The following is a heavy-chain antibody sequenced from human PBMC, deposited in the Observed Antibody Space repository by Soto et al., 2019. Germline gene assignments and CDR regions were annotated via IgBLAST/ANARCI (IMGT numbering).Heavy chain of an antibody. CDR3: ASGEDIVVVPAATDAFDI. Sequence: SVKVSCKVSGYTLTELSMHWVRQAPGQGLEWMGRIIPILGIANYAQKFQGRVTITADKSTSTAYMELSSLRSEDTAVYYCASGEDIVVVPAATDAFDIWGQGTMVTVSS. CDR2: IIPILGIA. D-gene: IGHD2-2*01. J-gene: IGHJ3*02. CDR1: GYTLTELS. V-gene: IGHV1-69*02.